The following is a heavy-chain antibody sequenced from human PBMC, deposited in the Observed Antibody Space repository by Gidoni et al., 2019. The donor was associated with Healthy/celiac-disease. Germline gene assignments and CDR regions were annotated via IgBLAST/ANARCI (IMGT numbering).Heavy chain of an antibody. D-gene: IGHD4-4*01. CDR2: IRSKANSYAT. CDR3: TRHYRNWPPSMRQADYYYGMDV. Sequence: EVQLVESGGGLVQPGGSLKLSCAASGFTFSGSAMHWVRQASGKGLEWVGRIRSKANSYATAYAASVKGRFTISRDDSKNTAYLQMNSLKTEDTAVYYCTRHYRNWPPSMRQADYYYGMDVWGQGTTVTVSS. V-gene: IGHV3-73*01. J-gene: IGHJ6*02. CDR1: GFTFSGSA.